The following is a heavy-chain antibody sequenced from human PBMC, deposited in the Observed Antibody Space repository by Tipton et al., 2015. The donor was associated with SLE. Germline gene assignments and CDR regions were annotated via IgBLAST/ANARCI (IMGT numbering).Heavy chain of an antibody. D-gene: IGHD3-10*01. CDR1: GFTFSSYG. J-gene: IGHJ4*02. CDR3: AKDLAREWFGDQGFDY. V-gene: IGHV3-30*02. CDR2: IRYDGSNK. Sequence: SLRLSCAASGFTFSSYGMHWVRQAPGKGLEWVAFIRYDGSNKYYADSVKGRFTISRDNSKNTLYLQMNSLRAEDTAVYYCAKDLAREWFGDQGFDYWGQGTLVTVSS.